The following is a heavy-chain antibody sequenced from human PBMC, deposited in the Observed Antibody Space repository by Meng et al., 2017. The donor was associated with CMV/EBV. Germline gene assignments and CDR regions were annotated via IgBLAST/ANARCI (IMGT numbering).Heavy chain of an antibody. D-gene: IGHD2-2*02. J-gene: IGHJ5*02. CDR1: GFTFSSYS. CDR3: ARYCSSTSCYRFDP. CDR2: ISSSSGYI. Sequence: GGSLRLSCAASGFTFSSYSMNWVRQAPGKGLEWVSSISSSSGYIYYADSVKGRFTISRDNAKNSLYLQMNSLRAEDTAVYYCARYCSSTSCYRFDPWGQGTLVTVSS. V-gene: IGHV3-21*01.